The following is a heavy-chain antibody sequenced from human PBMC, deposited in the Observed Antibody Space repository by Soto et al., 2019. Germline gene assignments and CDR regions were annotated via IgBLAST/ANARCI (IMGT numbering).Heavy chain of an antibody. D-gene: IGHD6-13*01. V-gene: IGHV3-30-3*01. CDR3: ARDGTDHDAFGI. CDR2: ISYDGSNK. CDR1: GFTFSSYA. Sequence: GSLRLSCAASGFTFSSYAMHWVRQAPGKGLEWVAVISYDGSNKYYADSVKGRFTISRDNSKNTLYLQMNSLRAEDTAVYYCARDGTDHDAFGIWGQGTMVTVSS. J-gene: IGHJ3*02.